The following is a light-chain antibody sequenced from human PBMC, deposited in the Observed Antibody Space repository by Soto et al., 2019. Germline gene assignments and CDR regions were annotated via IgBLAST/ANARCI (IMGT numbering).Light chain of an antibody. J-gene: IGKJ5*01. Sequence: EIVMTQSPATLSVSPGERATLSCRASQSVGRNLAWYQQKAGQAPRLLXYGASTRANGIPARFSGSGSGTELTLTISSLQSEDFALYDCQQYNNWPTVTFGQGTRLEIK. CDR1: QSVGRN. V-gene: IGKV3-15*01. CDR2: GAS. CDR3: QQYNNWPTVT.